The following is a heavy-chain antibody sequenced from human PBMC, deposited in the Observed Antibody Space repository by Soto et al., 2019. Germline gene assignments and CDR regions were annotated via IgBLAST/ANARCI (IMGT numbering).Heavy chain of an antibody. V-gene: IGHV3-74*01. J-gene: IGHJ6*02. CDR1: GFTFSSYW. D-gene: IGHD3-3*01. CDR2: INSDGSST. Sequence: LRLSCAASGFTFSSYWMHWVRQAPGKGLVWVSRINSDGSSTSYADSVKGRFTISRDNAKNTLYLQMNSLRAEDTAVYYCARAAPGDFACMDVWGQGTTVTVSS. CDR3: ARAAPGDFACMDV.